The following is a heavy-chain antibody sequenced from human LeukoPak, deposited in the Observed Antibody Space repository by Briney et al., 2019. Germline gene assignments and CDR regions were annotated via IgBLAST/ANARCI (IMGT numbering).Heavy chain of an antibody. CDR3: AKARGYSGYGYFDY. Sequence: GGSLRLSCAASGFSFSSYALHWVRQAPGKGLEWVAGVSFDGQIQYYADSVQGRFNVSRDDSKNTVFLQMNTLTADDTAVYYCAKARGYSGYGYFDYWGHGALVTVSS. CDR2: VSFDGQIQ. J-gene: IGHJ4*01. CDR1: GFSFSSYA. V-gene: IGHV3-30*01. D-gene: IGHD5-12*01.